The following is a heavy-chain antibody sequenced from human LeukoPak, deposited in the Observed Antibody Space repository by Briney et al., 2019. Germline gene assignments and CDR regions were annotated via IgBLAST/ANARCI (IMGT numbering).Heavy chain of an antibody. CDR1: GYSFTGYY. CDR3: ARDPRHYDSSGYYWFDP. D-gene: IGHD3-22*01. V-gene: IGHV1-2*02. Sequence: ASVKVSCKASGYSFTGYYMHWVRQAPGQGLEWMGWINPNSGGTNYAQKLQGRVTMTTDTSTSTAYMELRSLRSDDTAVYYCARDPRHYDSSGYYWFDPWGQGTLVTVSS. CDR2: INPNSGGT. J-gene: IGHJ5*02.